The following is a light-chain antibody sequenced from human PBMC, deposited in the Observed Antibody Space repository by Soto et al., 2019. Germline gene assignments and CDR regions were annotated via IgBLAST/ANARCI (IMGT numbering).Light chain of an antibody. CDR1: SSNIGNNA. CDR2: YDD. CDR3: AAWDDSLNGYV. J-gene: IGLJ1*01. Sequence: QSVLTQPPSVSEAPRQRVTISCSGSSSNIGNNAVNWYQQRQGKAHKLLIYYDDILPSGVSDRFSGSKSGTSASLAISGLQSEEEADYYCAAWDDSLNGYVFVPGTKLTVL. V-gene: IGLV1-36*01.